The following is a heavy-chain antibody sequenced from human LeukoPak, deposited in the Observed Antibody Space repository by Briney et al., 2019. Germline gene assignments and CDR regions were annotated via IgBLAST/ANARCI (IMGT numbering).Heavy chain of an antibody. V-gene: IGHV3-23*01. CDR2: ISGSGGST. Sequence: GGSLRLSCAASGFTFSSYAMSWVRQAPGKGLEWVSAISGSGGSTYYADSVKGRFTISRDNSKNTLYLQMNSLRAEDTAVYYCARCRFGVSDPYYYYYGMDVWGQGTTVTVSS. D-gene: IGHD3-10*01. CDR1: GFTFSSYA. CDR3: ARCRFGVSDPYYYYYGMDV. J-gene: IGHJ6*02.